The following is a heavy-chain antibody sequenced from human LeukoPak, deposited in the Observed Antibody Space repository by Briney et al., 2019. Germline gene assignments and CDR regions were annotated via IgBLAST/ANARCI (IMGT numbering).Heavy chain of an antibody. D-gene: IGHD3-3*01. CDR2: IIPIFGTA. CDR3: AREAGGYYDFWSGSYVDY. CDR1: GGTFSSYA. V-gene: IGHV1-69*13. J-gene: IGHJ4*02. Sequence: GASVKVSCKASGGTFSSYAISCVRQAPGQGLEWMGGIIPIFGTANYAQKFQGRVTITADESTSTAYMELSSLRSEDTAVYYCAREAGGYYDFWSGSYVDYWGQGTLVTVSS.